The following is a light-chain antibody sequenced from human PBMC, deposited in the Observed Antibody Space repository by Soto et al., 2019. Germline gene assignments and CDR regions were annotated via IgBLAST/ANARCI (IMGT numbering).Light chain of an antibody. V-gene: IGKV3-20*01. Sequence: EFVLTQSPGTLSLSPVERATLSCRASQSVASNYLGWYQQKPGQAPRVLIFDASIRATGIPDRFSASGSGSDFTLTISRLEPDDFAVYYCHQYDSLPLTFGGGTKVDIK. CDR2: DAS. CDR1: QSVASNY. J-gene: IGKJ4*01. CDR3: HQYDSLPLT.